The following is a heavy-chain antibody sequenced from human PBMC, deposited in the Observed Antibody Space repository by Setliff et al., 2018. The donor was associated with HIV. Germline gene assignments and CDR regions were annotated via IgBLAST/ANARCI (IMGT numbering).Heavy chain of an antibody. D-gene: IGHD6-19*01. Sequence: ASVKVSCKASGYTFTSYYMHWVRQAPGQGLEWMGIINPSSGSTTYAQRFQGRVTITADESTSTAYMELSSLRSEDTAVYYCARIAVAGTLYYYYGMDVWGQGTTVTVSS. J-gene: IGHJ6*02. CDR2: INPSSGST. CDR1: GYTFTSYY. V-gene: IGHV1-46*01. CDR3: ARIAVAGTLYYYYGMDV.